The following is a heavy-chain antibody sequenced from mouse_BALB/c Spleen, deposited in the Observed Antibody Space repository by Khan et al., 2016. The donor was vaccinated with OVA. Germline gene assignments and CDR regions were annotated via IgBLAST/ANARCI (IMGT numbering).Heavy chain of an antibody. CDR1: GYSITSDYA. CDR2: ISYSGNT. V-gene: IGHV3-2*02. J-gene: IGHJ2*01. Sequence: EVQLQESGPGLVKPSQSLSLICTVTGYSITSDYAWNWIRQFPGNKLEWMGFISYSGNTNYNPSLKSRIPITRATYKNQFFLHLKSATTEDTATYYCARVYGRDFDYWGQGTTLTVS. CDR3: ARVYGRDFDY. D-gene: IGHD1-1*01.